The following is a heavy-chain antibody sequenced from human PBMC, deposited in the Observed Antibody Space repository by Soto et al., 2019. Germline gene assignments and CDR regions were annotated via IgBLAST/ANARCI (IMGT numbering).Heavy chain of an antibody. CDR1: GGSISSSSYY. Sequence: QLQLQESGPGLVKPSETLSLTCTVSGGSISSSSYYWGWIRQPPGKGLEWIGSIYYSGTTYYNPSLKSRVTISVDTSKNQFSLKLSSVTAADTAVYYCARRPTVATPLPYWYFDLWGRGTLVTVSS. J-gene: IGHJ2*01. V-gene: IGHV4-39*01. D-gene: IGHD4-17*01. CDR3: ARRPTVATPLPYWYFDL. CDR2: IYYSGTT.